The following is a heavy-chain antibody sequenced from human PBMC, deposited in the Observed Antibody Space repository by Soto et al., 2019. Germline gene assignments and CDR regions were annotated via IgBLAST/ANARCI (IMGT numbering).Heavy chain of an antibody. J-gene: IGHJ3*02. Sequence: GTSVKVSCKDSGYALTGNYMHWVRQAPGQGLEWMGWINPNSGGTNYAQKFQGWVTMTRDTSISTAYMELSRLRSDDTAVYYCARGGEDAFDIWGQGTMVTVAS. V-gene: IGHV1-2*04. CDR1: GYALTGNY. CDR3: ARGGEDAFDI. CDR2: INPNSGGT.